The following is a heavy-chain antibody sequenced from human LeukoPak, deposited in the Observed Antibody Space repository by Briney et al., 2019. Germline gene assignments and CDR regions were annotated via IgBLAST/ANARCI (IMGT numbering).Heavy chain of an antibody. CDR2: IYYSGST. CDR1: GGSISSGGYY. CDR3: ARGAVVKAFDI. V-gene: IGHV4-31*03. Sequence: SETLSLTCTVSGGSISSGGYYWSWIRQPPGKGLEWIGYIYYSGSTYYNPSLKSRVTISVDTSKNQFSLKLSSVTAADTAVYYCARGAVVKAFDIWGQGTMVTVSS. D-gene: IGHD2-15*01. J-gene: IGHJ3*02.